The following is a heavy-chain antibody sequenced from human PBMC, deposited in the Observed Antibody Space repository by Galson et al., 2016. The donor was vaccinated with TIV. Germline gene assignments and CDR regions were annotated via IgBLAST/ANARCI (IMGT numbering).Heavy chain of an antibody. V-gene: IGHV3-11*05. CDR3: ARGSLDL. Sequence: SLRLSCAVSGFTFSDYYMVWVRLAPGKGLQWVSYISSTGFLTNYADSVKGRFTVSRDNAKDSVFLQMNSLRAEDTAVYYCARGSLDLWGQGTLVTVSS. J-gene: IGHJ5*02. CDR1: GFTFSDYY. CDR2: ISSTGFLT.